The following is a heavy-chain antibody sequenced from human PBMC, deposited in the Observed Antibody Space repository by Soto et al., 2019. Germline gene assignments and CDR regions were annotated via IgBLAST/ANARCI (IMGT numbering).Heavy chain of an antibody. J-gene: IGHJ4*02. D-gene: IGHD2-15*01. CDR2: INPNGGGT. Sequence: ASVKVSCKASGYTFNDYYIYWVRQAPGQGLEWVAWINPNGGGTTYAQKLQGRVTMTTDTSTSTAYMELRSLRSDDTAVYYCARDAQIVVVVAATGHFDYWGQGTLVTVSS. CDR1: GYTFNDYY. V-gene: IGHV1-2*02. CDR3: ARDAQIVVVVAATGHFDY.